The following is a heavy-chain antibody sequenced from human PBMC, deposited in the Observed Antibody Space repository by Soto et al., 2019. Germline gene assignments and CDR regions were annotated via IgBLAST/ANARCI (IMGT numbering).Heavy chain of an antibody. Sequence: ASVKVSCKASGYTFTSYGISWVRQAPGQELEWMGWISAYNGNTNYTQKLQGRVTMTTDTSTSTAYMELRSLRSDDTAVYYCARDSYYYYGMDVWGQGTTVTVSS. CDR1: GYTFTSYG. V-gene: IGHV1-18*01. J-gene: IGHJ6*02. CDR3: ARDSYYYYGMDV. CDR2: ISAYNGNT.